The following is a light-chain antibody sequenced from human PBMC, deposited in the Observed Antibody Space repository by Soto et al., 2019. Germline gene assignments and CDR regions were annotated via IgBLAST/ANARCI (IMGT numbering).Light chain of an antibody. CDR2: GAT. J-gene: IGKJ4*01. V-gene: IGKV3-20*01. Sequence: EIVLTQSPGTLSLSPGERATLSCWASQSVASDYLAWYQQMPGQAPRLLIYGATIRATGVPDRFSGSGSGTDFTLTISRLEPEDFAVYYCHQYHTSPLTFGGGTKVEIK. CDR1: QSVASDY. CDR3: HQYHTSPLT.